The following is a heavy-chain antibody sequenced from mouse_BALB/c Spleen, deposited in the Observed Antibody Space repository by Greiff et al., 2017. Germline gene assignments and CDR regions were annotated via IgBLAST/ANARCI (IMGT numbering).Heavy chain of an antibody. Sequence: QVTLKESGPGILQPSQTLSLTCSFSGFSLSTSGMGVSWIRQPSGKGLEWLAHIYWDDDKRYNPSLKSRLTISKDTSRNQVFLKITSVDTADTATYYCARNYLYYYAMDYWGQGTSVTVSS. CDR2: IYWDDDK. CDR1: GFSLSTSGMG. V-gene: IGHV8-12*01. CDR3: ARNYLYYYAMDY. D-gene: IGHD5-1*01. J-gene: IGHJ4*01.